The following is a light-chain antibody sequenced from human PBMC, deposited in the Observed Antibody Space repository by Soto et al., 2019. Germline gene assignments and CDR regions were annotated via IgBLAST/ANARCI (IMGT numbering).Light chain of an antibody. CDR2: SND. Sequence: QSVLIQPPSASGTPGQRVTISCSGSSSNIGSNTVNWYQQLPETAPRLLIYSNDQRPSGVPDRFSGSKSGTSASLAISGLQSEDEADYYCAAWDDSLNGVVFGGGTKLTVL. J-gene: IGLJ2*01. V-gene: IGLV1-44*01. CDR3: AAWDDSLNGVV. CDR1: SSNIGSNT.